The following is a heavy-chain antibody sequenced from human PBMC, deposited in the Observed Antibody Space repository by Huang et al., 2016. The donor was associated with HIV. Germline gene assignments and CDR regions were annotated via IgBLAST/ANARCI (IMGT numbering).Heavy chain of an antibody. Sequence: QLQLQGSGPGLVKPSETLSLTCTVPGGSIPSSSYYWGWIRQPPGKGVEWVGSIYDSGSTDYNPSLKSRVTVSVDTSKNQFSLKLSSVTAADTAVYYCARHFSYYDSSGYTPWDAFDIWGQGTMVTVSS. CDR2: IYDSGST. CDR3: ARHFSYYDSSGYTPWDAFDI. V-gene: IGHV4-39*01. D-gene: IGHD3-22*01. J-gene: IGHJ3*02. CDR1: GGSIPSSSYY.